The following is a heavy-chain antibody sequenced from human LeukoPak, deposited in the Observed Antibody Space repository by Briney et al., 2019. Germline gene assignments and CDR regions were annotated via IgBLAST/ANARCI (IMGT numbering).Heavy chain of an antibody. CDR2: ISSSGSTI. V-gene: IGHV3-11*04. CDR3: ASGDYSSGWYLDY. CDR1: GFTFSDYY. J-gene: IGHJ4*02. D-gene: IGHD6-19*01. Sequence: GGSLRLSCAASGFTFSDYYMSWIRQAPGKGLEWVSYISSSGSTIYYADSVKGRFTISRDNSKNTLYLQMNSLRAEDTAVYYCASGDYSSGWYLDYWGQGTLVTVSS.